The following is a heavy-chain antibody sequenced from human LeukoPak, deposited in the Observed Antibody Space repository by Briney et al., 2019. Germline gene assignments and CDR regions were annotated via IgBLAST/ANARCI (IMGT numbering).Heavy chain of an antibody. D-gene: IGHD3-22*01. CDR3: ARDIESSGYYWVLTVGFDY. Sequence: PGGSLRLSCAASGFTFSSYEMNWVRQAPGKGLEWVSYISSSGSTIYYADSVKGRFTISRDNAKNSLYLQMNSLRAEDTAVYYCARDIESSGYYWVLTVGFDYWGQGTLVTVSS. V-gene: IGHV3-48*03. CDR2: ISSSGSTI. J-gene: IGHJ4*02. CDR1: GFTFSSYE.